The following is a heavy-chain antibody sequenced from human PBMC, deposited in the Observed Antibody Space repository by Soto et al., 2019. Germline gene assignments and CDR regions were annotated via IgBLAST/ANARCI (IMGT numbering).Heavy chain of an antibody. Sequence: QVQLQESGPGLVKPSETLSLTCTVSGDSISSYYWSWIRQPPGKGLEWIGYIYYSGSTNHNPSLKSLVTISVVTSKNHNSQMLRSVTAADAAMYSWEKYFRAARNRVAFDIWGQGTMVTVSS. CDR3: EKYFRAARNRVAFDI. CDR2: IYYSGST. V-gene: IGHV4-59*01. CDR1: GDSISSYY. D-gene: IGHD6-6*01. J-gene: IGHJ3*02.